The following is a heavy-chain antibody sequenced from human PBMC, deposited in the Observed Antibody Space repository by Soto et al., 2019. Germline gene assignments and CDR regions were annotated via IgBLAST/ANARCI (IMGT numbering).Heavy chain of an antibody. J-gene: IGHJ4*02. CDR1: GGSIRDYY. D-gene: IGHD3-3*01. CDR3: ARGREIFGAVTPFEY. V-gene: IGHV4-4*07. Sequence: PSETLSLTCTVSGGSIRDYYWSWIRQPAGKGLEWIGRINHTGSTKYNPSLKSRVTISLDTSKNQFSLSLRSVTAADTAVYYCARGREIFGAVTPFEYWGQGTQVTVSS. CDR2: INHTGST.